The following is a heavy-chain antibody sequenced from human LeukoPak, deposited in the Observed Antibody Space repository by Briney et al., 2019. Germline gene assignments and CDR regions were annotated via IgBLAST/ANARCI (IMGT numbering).Heavy chain of an antibody. J-gene: IGHJ6*03. Sequence: SSVKVSCKASGGTFSSYAISWVRQAPGQGLEWMGGIIPIFGTANYAQKFQGRVTITADKSTSTAYMELSSLRSEDTAVYYCATSGLDYDFWSGYYPRYYYYMDVWGKGTTVTVSS. CDR2: IIPIFGTA. CDR3: ATSGLDYDFWSGYYPRYYYYMDV. V-gene: IGHV1-69*06. D-gene: IGHD3-3*01. CDR1: GGTFSSYA.